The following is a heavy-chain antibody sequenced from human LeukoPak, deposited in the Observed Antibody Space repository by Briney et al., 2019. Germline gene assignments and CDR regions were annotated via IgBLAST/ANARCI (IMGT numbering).Heavy chain of an antibody. D-gene: IGHD3-22*01. CDR3: AREYYYDSSGYYPPHAFDI. V-gene: IGHV4-4*07. Sequence: SETLSLTCTVSGGSISSYYWSWIRQPAGKGLEWIGRIYTSGSTNYNPSLKSRVTISVDTSKKQFSLKLSSVTAADTAVYYCAREYYYDSSGYYPPHAFDIWGQGTMVTVSS. CDR1: GGSISSYY. CDR2: IYTSGST. J-gene: IGHJ3*02.